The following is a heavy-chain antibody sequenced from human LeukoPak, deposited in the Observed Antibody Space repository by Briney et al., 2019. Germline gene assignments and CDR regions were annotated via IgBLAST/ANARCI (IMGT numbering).Heavy chain of an antibody. CDR1: GGSISSYY. Sequence: SETLSLTCTVSGGSISSYYWSWIRQPPGKGLEWIGYISYSGNTNYNPSLKSRVTISADTSKNQFSLKMSSVTAADTAVYFCARLRNWAWDFDSWGQGTLVTASS. CDR2: ISYSGNT. V-gene: IGHV4-59*01. CDR3: ARLRNWAWDFDS. J-gene: IGHJ4*02. D-gene: IGHD7-27*01.